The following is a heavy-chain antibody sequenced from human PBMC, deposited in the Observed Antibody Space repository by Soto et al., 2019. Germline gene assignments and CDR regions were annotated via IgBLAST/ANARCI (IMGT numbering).Heavy chain of an antibody. V-gene: IGHV3-73*01. CDR3: TRLTVTGDYYYDYGMDV. CDR2: VSSKGNSYAT. D-gene: IGHD4-17*01. Sequence: EVQLVESGGGLVLPGGSLKLSCAASGFTFSGSAMHWVRQASGKGLEWLGRVSSKGNSYATSYAASVKGRFIISRDDSKNNAYLQMNSLKTEDTAVYYCTRLTVTGDYYYDYGMDVWGQGTTVTVSS. CDR1: GFTFSGSA. J-gene: IGHJ6*02.